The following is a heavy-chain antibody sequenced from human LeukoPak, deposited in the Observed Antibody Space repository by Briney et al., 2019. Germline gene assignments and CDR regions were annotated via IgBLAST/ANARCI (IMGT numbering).Heavy chain of an antibody. CDR2: IYYSGST. D-gene: IGHD1-26*01. V-gene: IGHV4-39*01. Sequence: SETLSLTCTVSGGSISSSSYYWGWIRQPPGKGREWFGGIYYSGSTYYNPSLKSRVTISVDTSKNQFSLKLSSVTAADTAVYYCARVQRWELLSAAYYFDYWGQGTLVTVSS. CDR1: GGSISSSSYY. J-gene: IGHJ4*02. CDR3: ARVQRWELLSAAYYFDY.